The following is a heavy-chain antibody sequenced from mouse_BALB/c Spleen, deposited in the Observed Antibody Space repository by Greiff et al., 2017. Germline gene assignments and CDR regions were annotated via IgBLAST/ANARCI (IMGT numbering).Heavy chain of an antibody. J-gene: IGHJ2*01. CDR2: IWGDGST. V-gene: IGHV2-6-7*01. CDR1: GFSLTGYG. Sequence: QVQLKESGPGLVAPSQSLSITCTVSGFSLTGYGVNWVRQPPGKGLEWLGMIWGDGSTDYNSALKSRLSISKDNSKSQVFLKMNSLQTDDTARYYCARGGITYYFDYWGQGTTLTVSS. CDR3: ARGGITYYFDY. D-gene: IGHD2-4*01.